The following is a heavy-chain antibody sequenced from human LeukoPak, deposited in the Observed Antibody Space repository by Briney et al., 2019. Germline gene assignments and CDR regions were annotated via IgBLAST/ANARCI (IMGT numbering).Heavy chain of an antibody. V-gene: IGHV1-2*04. CDR3: ARDGMTGPLYYYGMDV. CDR2: INPNSGGT. CDR1: GYTFTGYY. J-gene: IGHJ6*02. Sequence: ASVKVSCKASGYTFTGYYMHWVRQAPGQGLEWMGWINPNSGGTNYAQKFQGWVTMTRDTSISTAYMELSRLRSDDTAVYYCARDGMTGPLYYYGMDVWGQGTTVTVSS. D-gene: IGHD3-9*01.